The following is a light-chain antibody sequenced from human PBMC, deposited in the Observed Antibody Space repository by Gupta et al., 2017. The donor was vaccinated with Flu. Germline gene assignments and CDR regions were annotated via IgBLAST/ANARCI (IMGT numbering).Light chain of an antibody. J-gene: IGKJ1*01. CDR1: QSISTY. CDR3: KQSYISPRT. CDR2: AAS. V-gene: IGKV1-39*01. Sequence: SLSASVGDRVTITCRASQSISTYLNWYQQKPGKAPKLLMYAASSLQSGVPARFSGSGSGTDFTLTISSLQLEDFATYYCKQSYISPRTFGQGTKVEIK.